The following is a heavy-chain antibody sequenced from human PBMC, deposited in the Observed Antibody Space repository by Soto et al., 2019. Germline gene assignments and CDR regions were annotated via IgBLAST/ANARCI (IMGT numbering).Heavy chain of an antibody. CDR3: ASRIRLYSSGWYYFDY. J-gene: IGHJ4*02. D-gene: IGHD6-19*01. CDR2: IYYSGST. Sequence: PSETLSLTCTVSGGSISSYYWSWIRQPPGKGLEWIGYIYYSGSTNYNPSLKSRVTISVDTSKNQFSLKLSSVTAADTAVYYCASRIRLYSSGWYYFDYWGQGILVTVSS. CDR1: GGSISSYY. V-gene: IGHV4-59*01.